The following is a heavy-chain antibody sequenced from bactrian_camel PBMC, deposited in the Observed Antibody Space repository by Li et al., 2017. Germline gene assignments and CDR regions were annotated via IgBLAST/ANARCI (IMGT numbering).Heavy chain of an antibody. CDR2: IATGAGRT. CDR3: AAGASLLVTDLCYTDFRI. D-gene: IGHD1*01. V-gene: IGHV3S1*01. CDR1: GDEYDTAC. J-gene: IGHJ6*01. Sequence: HVQLVESGGGSVQGGGSLVLSCAVSGDEYDTACAGWFRQAPGKERERIATIATGAGRTYYADSVKGRFTISQDNTKTKIYLEVTGLQPEDTAMYYCAAGASLLVTDLCYTDFRIFGQGTQVTVS.